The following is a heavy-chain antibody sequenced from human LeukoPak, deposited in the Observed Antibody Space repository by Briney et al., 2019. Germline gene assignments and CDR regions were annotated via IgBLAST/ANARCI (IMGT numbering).Heavy chain of an antibody. J-gene: IGHJ6*02. Sequence: SETLSLTCTVSGGSISSSSYYWGWIRQPPGKGLEWIGSIYYSGSTYYNPSLKSRVTISVDTSKNQFSLKLSSVTAADTAVYYCARSISMDVWGQGTTVTVSS. V-gene: IGHV4-39*01. CDR2: IYYSGST. CDR3: ARSISMDV. CDR1: GGSISSSSYY.